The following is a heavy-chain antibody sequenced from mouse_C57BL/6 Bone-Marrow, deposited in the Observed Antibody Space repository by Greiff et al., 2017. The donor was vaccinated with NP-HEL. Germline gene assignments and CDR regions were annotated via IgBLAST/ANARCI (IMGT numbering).Heavy chain of an antibody. J-gene: IGHJ3*01. CDR3: ARERIYYGSSFAY. V-gene: IGHV5-4*01. CDR1: GFTFSSYA. CDR2: ISDGGSYT. D-gene: IGHD1-1*01. Sequence: LVESGGGLVKPGGSLKLSCAASGFTFSSYAMSWVRQTPEKRLEWIATISDGGSYTYYPDNVKGRFTISRDNAKNNLYLQMSHLKSEDTAMYYCARERIYYGSSFAYWGQGTLVTVSA.